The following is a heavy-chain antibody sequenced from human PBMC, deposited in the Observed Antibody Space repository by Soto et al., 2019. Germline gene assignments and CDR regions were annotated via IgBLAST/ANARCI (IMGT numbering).Heavy chain of an antibody. CDR2: ISAYNGNT. CDR1: GYTFTSYG. D-gene: IGHD2-2*01. V-gene: IGHV1-18*04. Sequence: QVQLVQSGAEVKKPGASVKVSCKASGYTFTSYGISWVRQAPGQGLEWMGWISAYNGNTNYAQKLQGRVTMTTDTSTRTSYRELRSLRADAAAVYYCATESDIVVVPAAMDNRYYYYYGMCVWGQGTTFTVSS. CDR3: ATESDIVVVPAAMDNRYYYYYGMCV. J-gene: IGHJ6*02.